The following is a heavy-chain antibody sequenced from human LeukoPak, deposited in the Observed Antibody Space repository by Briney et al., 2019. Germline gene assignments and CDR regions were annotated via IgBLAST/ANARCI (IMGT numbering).Heavy chain of an antibody. CDR2: IGVGGST. J-gene: IGHJ4*02. Sequence: QPGGSLRLPCAASGLTFNNSAMRWVRQAPGKGLEWVSTIGVGGSTFYADSVRGRFTISRDNSKNTLHLQMKSLRAEDTAVYYCASAKPYSFDYWGQGTLVTVSS. V-gene: IGHV3-23*01. CDR3: ASAKPYSFDY. CDR1: GLTFNNSA.